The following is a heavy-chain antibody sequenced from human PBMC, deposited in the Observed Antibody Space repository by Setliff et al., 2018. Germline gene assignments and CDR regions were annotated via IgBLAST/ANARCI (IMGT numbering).Heavy chain of an antibody. V-gene: IGHV4-61*02. D-gene: IGHD6-19*01. Sequence: SETLSLTCTVSGGSISSGIYYWSCIRQPDGKGLEWIGRIYTSGSTNYNPSLKSRVTITVDTSKNQFSLKLSSVTAADTAVYYCARTRGSSGWLNWFDPWGQGTLVTVSS. J-gene: IGHJ5*02. CDR1: GGSISSGIYY. CDR3: ARTRGSSGWLNWFDP. CDR2: IYTSGST.